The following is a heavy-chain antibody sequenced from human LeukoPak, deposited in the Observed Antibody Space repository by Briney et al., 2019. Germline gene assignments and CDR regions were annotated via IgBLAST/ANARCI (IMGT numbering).Heavy chain of an antibody. D-gene: IGHD2-2*01. Sequence: SESLSLTCTVSGGSISSFYSNWIRQPAGKGLEWIGRIYTSGSTNSNPSLKTRVTMSGDTSKNQFSLKLSSVTAADTAVYYCARVCSSTSWYAFDIWGQGTMVIVSS. V-gene: IGHV4-4*07. CDR1: GGSISSFY. CDR2: IYTSGST. J-gene: IGHJ3*02. CDR3: ARVCSSTSWYAFDI.